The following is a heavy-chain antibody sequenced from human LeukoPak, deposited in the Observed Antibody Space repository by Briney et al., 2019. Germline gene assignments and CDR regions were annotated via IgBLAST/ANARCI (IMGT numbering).Heavy chain of an antibody. CDR2: INPNSGGT. CDR3: ARALYSSNFNYFDY. V-gene: IGHV1-2*02. Sequence: ASVKVSCKASGYTFTGYYMHWVRQAPGQGLEWMGWINPNSGGTNYAQKFQGRVTMTRDTSISTAYMELSRLRSDDTAVYYCARALYSSNFNYFDYWGQGTLVTVSS. J-gene: IGHJ4*02. CDR1: GYTFTGYY. D-gene: IGHD6-13*01.